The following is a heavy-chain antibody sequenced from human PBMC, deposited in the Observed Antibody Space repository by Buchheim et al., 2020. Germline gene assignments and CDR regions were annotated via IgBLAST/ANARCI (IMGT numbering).Heavy chain of an antibody. CDR1: RFTFSTYW. D-gene: IGHD1-14*01. CDR2: IKQDDSEK. V-gene: IGHV3-7*01. J-gene: IGHJ4*02. Sequence: ELQLVESGGGLVQPGGSLRLSCAASRFTFSTYWMNWVRQAPGKGLEWVASIKQDDSEKYYVGSVKGGFNISRDTAKNSVYLQMNSLRAEDTAVYYCASSYNWNHGSKFDYWGQGTL. CDR3: ASSYNWNHGSKFDY.